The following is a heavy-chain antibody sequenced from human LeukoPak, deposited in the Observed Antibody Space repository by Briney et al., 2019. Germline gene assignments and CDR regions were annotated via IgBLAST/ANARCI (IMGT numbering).Heavy chain of an antibody. V-gene: IGHV1-18*01. CDR1: GYTFTSYG. D-gene: IGHD6-13*01. CDR3: ARDQEYSSSWSPFDY. CDR2: ISAYNGNT. J-gene: IGHJ4*02. Sequence: ASVKVSCKASGYTFTSYGISWVRQAPGQGLEWMGWISAYNGNTNYAQKLQGRVTMTTDTSTSTAYMELRSLRSDDTAVYYCARDQEYSSSWSPFDYWGQGTLVPVSS.